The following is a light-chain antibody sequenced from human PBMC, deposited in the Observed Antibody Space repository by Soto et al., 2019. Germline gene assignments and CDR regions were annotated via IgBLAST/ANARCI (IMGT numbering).Light chain of an antibody. Sequence: QSVLTPPASVSGSPGQSITISCTGTSSDVGSSNLVSWYQQHPGKAPKVMIYEGTQRPSGVSNRFSGSKSGNTASLTISGLQAEDEADYYCCSFAGSSTYVFGTGTKLTVL. CDR1: SSDVGSSNL. V-gene: IGLV2-23*01. J-gene: IGLJ1*01. CDR2: EGT. CDR3: CSFAGSSTYV.